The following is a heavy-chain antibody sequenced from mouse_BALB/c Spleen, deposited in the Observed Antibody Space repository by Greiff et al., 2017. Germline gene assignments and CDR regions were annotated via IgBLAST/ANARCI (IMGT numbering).Heavy chain of an antibody. CDR2: IDPETGGT. Sequence: QVQLQQSGAELVRPGASVTLSCKASGYTFTDYEMHWVKQTPVHGLEWIGAIDPETGGTAYNQKFKGKATLTADKSSSTAYMELRSLTSEDSAVYYCTRDYYGYWFAYWGQGTLVTVSA. D-gene: IGHD1-2*01. V-gene: IGHV1-15*01. J-gene: IGHJ3*01. CDR3: TRDYYGYWFAY. CDR1: GYTFTDYE.